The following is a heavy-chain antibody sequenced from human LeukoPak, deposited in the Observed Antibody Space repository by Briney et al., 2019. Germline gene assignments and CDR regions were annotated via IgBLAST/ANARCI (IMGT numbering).Heavy chain of an antibody. V-gene: IGHV3-73*01. J-gene: IGHJ4*02. CDR3: TRQDCSGGSCSYVDY. D-gene: IGHD2-15*01. Sequence: PGGSLKLSCAASGFTFSGFDMHWVRQASGKGLEWVGLIRSKPHSYTTVYAASVQGRFTISRDDSKNTAYLQMNSLKAEDTAVYYCTRQDCSGGSCSYVDYWGQGTLVTVSS. CDR2: IRSKPHSYTT. CDR1: GFTFSGFD.